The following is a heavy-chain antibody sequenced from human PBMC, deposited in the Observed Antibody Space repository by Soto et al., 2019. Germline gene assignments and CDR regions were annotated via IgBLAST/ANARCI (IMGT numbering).Heavy chain of an antibody. CDR2: INPILSMS. V-gene: IGHV1-69*04. D-gene: IGHD3-10*01. CDR1: GGTFSSYA. CDR3: ATSYGSGYRAFDS. J-gene: IGHJ4*02. Sequence: SVKVSCKASGGTFSSYAISWVRQAPGLGLEWVGRINPILSMSNYAQKFQGRVTMTADKSTNTAYMELRSLRSEDTAMYFCATSYGSGYRAFDSWGQGALVTVSS.